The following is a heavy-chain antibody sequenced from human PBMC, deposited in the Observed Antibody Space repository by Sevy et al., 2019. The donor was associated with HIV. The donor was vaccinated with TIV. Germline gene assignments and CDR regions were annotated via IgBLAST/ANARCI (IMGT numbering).Heavy chain of an antibody. J-gene: IGHJ4*02. D-gene: IGHD3-3*01. Sequence: GGSLRLSCAASGLSVSDNFMSWVRQAPGKGLEWVSVIYIGQNTYYADSVKGRFTISRDNAENTLFLQMNSLRVEDTAVYYCARGKHVSDYYGSFDYWGQGTLVTVSS. CDR1: GLSVSDNF. V-gene: IGHV3-53*01. CDR3: ARGKHVSDYYGSFDY. CDR2: IYIGQNT.